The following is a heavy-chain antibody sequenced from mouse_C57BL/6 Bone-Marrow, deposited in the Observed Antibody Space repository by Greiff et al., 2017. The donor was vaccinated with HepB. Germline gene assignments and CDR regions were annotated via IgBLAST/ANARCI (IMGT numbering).Heavy chain of an antibody. CDR3: ARDAYGNYGGFYWYFDV. CDR1: GFTFSDFY. Sequence: EVQLVDSGGGLVQSGRSLRLSCATSGFTFSDFYMEWVRQAPGKGLEWIAASRNKANDYTTEYSASVKGRFIVSRDTSQSILYLQMNALRAEDTAIYYCARDAYGNYGGFYWYFDVWGTGTTVTVSS. V-gene: IGHV7-1*01. D-gene: IGHD2-1*01. CDR2: SRNKANDYTT. J-gene: IGHJ1*03.